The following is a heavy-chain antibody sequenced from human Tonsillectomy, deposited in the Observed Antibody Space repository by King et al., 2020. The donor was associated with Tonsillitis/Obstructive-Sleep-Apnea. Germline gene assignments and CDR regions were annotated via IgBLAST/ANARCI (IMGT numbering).Heavy chain of an antibody. CDR1: GFTFSTYA. CDR3: ARAPGGDCSSTSCYSLGYCSGGSCPGAFDI. CDR2: ISYDGSNK. V-gene: IGHV3-30*01. Sequence: VQLVESGGGVVQPGRSLRLSCAASGFTFSTYAMHWVRQAPGKGLEWVAVISYDGSNKYYADSVKGRFTISRDNSKNPLYLQMNSLRADDTAVYYCARAPGGDCSSTSCYSLGYCSGGSCPGAFDIWGQGTMVTVSS. D-gene: IGHD2-15*01. J-gene: IGHJ3*02.